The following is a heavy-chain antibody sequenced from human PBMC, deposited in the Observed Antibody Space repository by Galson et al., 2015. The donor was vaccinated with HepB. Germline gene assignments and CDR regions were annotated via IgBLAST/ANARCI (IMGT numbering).Heavy chain of an antibody. CDR3: TTDTHYDILTGYQWVDY. V-gene: IGHV3-15*01. Sequence: SLRLSCAASAFTFSNAWMSWVRQAPGKGLEWVGRIKSKIDGGTIDYAAPVKGRVTISRDDSKNTLYLQMNSLKTEDTAVYYCTTDTHYDILTGYQWVDYWGQGTLVTVSS. D-gene: IGHD3-9*01. CDR1: AFTFSNAW. CDR2: IKSKIDGGTI. J-gene: IGHJ4*02.